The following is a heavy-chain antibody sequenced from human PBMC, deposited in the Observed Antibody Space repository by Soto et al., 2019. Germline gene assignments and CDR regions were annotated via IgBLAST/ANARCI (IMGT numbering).Heavy chain of an antibody. CDR3: AEKSCSXPGCPYGMDV. CDR1: GFNFNGYV. D-gene: IGHD2-2*01. J-gene: IGHJ6*02. CDR2: ISFAGDSR. Sequence: PGGSLRLSCAASGFNFNGYVMNWVRQGPGKGLEWVSIISFAGDSRYYADSVKDRFTISRDNSQNTLYLQMNSMRAQDTAVYYCAEKSCSXPGCPYGMDVWGQGATVTVSS. V-gene: IGHV3-23*01.